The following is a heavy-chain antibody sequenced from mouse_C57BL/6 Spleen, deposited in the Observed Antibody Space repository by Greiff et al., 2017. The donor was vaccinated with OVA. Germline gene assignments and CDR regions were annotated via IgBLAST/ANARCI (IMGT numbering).Heavy chain of an antibody. D-gene: IGHD3-3*01. J-gene: IGHJ2*01. CDR1: GFTFSSYG. Sequence: EVQLVESGGDLVKPGGSLKLSCAASGFTFSSYGMSWVRQTPDKRLEWVATISSGGSYTYYPDSVKGRFTISRDNAKNTLYLQMSSLKSEDTAMYYCARHGLEFDYWGQGTTLTVSS. V-gene: IGHV5-6*01. CDR3: ARHGLEFDY. CDR2: ISSGGSYT.